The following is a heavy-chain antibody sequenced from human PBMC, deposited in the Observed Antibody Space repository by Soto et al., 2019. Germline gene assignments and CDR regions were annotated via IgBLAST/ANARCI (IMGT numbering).Heavy chain of an antibody. V-gene: IGHV3-23*01. Sequence: EVQLLESGGGLVQPGGPLRLSCEASGFSFSSYALSWVRQAPGKGLEWVSTFSAGGRAYYADSVKGRFTIAKDFSKNTLHLQTNSLRAEDTAVYYCAKESMPEHYGDTLFDHWGQGTRVTVSS. CDR1: GFSFSSYA. CDR3: AKESMPEHYGDTLFDH. D-gene: IGHD4-17*01. J-gene: IGHJ4*02. CDR2: FSAGGRA.